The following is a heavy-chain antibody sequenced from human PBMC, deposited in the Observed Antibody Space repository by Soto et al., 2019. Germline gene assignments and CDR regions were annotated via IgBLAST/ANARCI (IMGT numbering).Heavy chain of an antibody. CDR1: GGTFTSYA. D-gene: IGHD6-19*01. Sequence: QVQLVQSGAEVKKPGSSVRVSCKASGGTFTSYAFNWVRQAPGQGLEWMGGIIPVFGTSDSAQKFQGRLTISADEATNTVYMELSSLRSEDTALYYCAIAEMAVAARFHYYGMDVWGQGTTVIVSS. CDR3: AIAEMAVAARFHYYGMDV. J-gene: IGHJ6*02. V-gene: IGHV1-69*01. CDR2: IIPVFGTS.